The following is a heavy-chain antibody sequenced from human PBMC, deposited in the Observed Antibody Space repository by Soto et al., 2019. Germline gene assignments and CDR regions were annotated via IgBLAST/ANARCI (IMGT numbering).Heavy chain of an antibody. CDR2: IVPMFGTA. D-gene: IGHD3-22*01. J-gene: IGHJ4*02. Sequence: SVKVSCKASGGTFSRYALSWVRQAPGQGPEWMGGIVPMFGTANYAQKFQGRVTITADESTSTAYMQLSSLRSEDTAVYYCARGVYYDSRGYYFFFWGEGTLVTVSS. CDR3: ARGVYYDSRGYYFFF. CDR1: GGTFSRYA. V-gene: IGHV1-69*13.